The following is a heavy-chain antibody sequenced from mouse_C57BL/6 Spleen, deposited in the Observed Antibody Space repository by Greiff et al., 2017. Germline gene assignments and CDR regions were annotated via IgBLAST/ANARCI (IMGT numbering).Heavy chain of an antibody. J-gene: IGHJ4*01. CDR2: IYPGDGDT. CDR1: GYAFSSSW. D-gene: IGHD2-3*01. CDR3: ARWLLLEAMDY. Sequence: QVQLQQSGPELVKPGASVKISCKASGYAFSSSWMNWVKQRPGKGLEWIGRIYPGDGDTNYNGKFKGKATLTADKSSSTAYMQLSSLTSEDSAVYFCARWLLLEAMDYWGQGTSVTVSS. V-gene: IGHV1-82*01.